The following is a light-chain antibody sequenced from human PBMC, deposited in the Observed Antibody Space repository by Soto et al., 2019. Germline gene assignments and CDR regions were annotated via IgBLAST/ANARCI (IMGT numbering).Light chain of an antibody. CDR1: SSDVGGYNY. CDR3: SSYRSSDYWV. Sequence: QSALTQPASVSGSPGQSITISCTGTSSDVGGYNYVSWYQHHPGKAPKLMIYEVNNRPSGVSNRFSGSKSGNTASLTISGLQAEDEADYYCSSYRSSDYWVFGGGTKLTVL. V-gene: IGLV2-14*01. CDR2: EVN. J-gene: IGLJ3*02.